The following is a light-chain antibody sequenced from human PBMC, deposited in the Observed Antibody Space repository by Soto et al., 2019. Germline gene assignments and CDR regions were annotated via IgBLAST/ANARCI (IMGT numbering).Light chain of an antibody. CDR2: RNN. J-gene: IGLJ1*01. V-gene: IGLV1-47*01. CDR1: SSNTGSNY. CDR3: AAWDDSLSVNYV. Sequence: QSVLTQPPSSSGTPGQRVTISCSGSSSNTGSNYVYWYQQLPGTAPKLLIYRNNQRPSGVPDRFSGSKSGTSASLAISGLRSEDEADYYCAAWDDSLSVNYVFGTGTKVT.